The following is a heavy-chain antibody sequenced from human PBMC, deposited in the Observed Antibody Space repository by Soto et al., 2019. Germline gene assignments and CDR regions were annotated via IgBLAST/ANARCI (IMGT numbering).Heavy chain of an antibody. CDR3: ARDYDYGDAGVLDI. CDR1: AWRVSCHH. CDR2: LYTDGNA. J-gene: IGHJ3*02. Sequence: PGGSRILSCVTSAWRVSCHHFTWGRPTPGKGLEWVSNLYTDGNAFYVDSVRGRFTVYRDTSMNILFLQMSNLRAEDTAVYYCARDYDYGDAGVLDIWGQGQMVTGSS. V-gene: IGHV3-53*01. D-gene: IGHD4-17*01.